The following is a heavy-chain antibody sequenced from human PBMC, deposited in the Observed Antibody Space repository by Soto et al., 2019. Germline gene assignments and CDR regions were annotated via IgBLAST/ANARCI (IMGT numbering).Heavy chain of an antibody. CDR2: IYHSGAT. CDR1: GGSISTNW. J-gene: IGHJ4*01. V-gene: IGHV4-4*02. D-gene: IGHD6-19*01. Sequence: QVQLQESGPGLMKPSGTLSLTCAVSGGSISTNWWSWVRQPPGKGLEWIGEIYHSGATNYNPSLTTRVTMSVDKSQNHLSLNLNSVTAAVTAVYYCARHIAVSGTRGFDFWGHGTLVTVSS. CDR3: ARHIAVSGTRGFDF.